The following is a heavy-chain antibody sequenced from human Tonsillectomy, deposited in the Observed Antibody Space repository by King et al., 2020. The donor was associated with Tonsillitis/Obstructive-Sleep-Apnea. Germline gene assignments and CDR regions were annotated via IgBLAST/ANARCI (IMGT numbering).Heavy chain of an antibody. CDR1: GGSISSYY. V-gene: IGHV4-59*01. CDR3: ARGGYYGSGSPDDY. CDR2: IYYSGST. J-gene: IGHJ4*02. D-gene: IGHD3-10*01. Sequence: QLQLQESGPGLVKPSETLSLTCTVSGGSISSYYWSWIRQPPGKGLEWIGYIYYSGSTNYNPSLKSRVTISVETSKNQFSLKLSSVTAADTAVYYCARGGYYGSGSPDDYWGQGTLVTVSS.